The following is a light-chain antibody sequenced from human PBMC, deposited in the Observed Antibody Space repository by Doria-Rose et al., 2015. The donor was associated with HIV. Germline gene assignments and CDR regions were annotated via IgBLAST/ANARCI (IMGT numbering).Light chain of an antibody. Sequence: YVSWCQQHPGKAPKLMIYEVSNRPSGVSNRFSGSKSGNTASLTIDGLQADDEADYYCTSYAGSSVPDVFGTGTKVTVL. CDR1: Y. V-gene: IGLV2-14*01. J-gene: IGLJ1*01. CDR2: EVS. CDR3: TSYAGSSVPDV.